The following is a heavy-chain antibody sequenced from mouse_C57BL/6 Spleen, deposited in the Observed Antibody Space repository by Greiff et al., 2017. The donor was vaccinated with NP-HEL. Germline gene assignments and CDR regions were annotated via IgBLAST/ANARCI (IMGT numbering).Heavy chain of an antibody. J-gene: IGHJ3*01. CDR2: IVPENGDT. D-gene: IGHD1-1*01. Sequence: VQLQQSGAELVRPGASVKLSCTASGFNIKDDYMHWVKQRPEQGLEWIGWIVPENGDTEYASKFQGKATITADTSSNTAYLQLSSLTSEDTAVYYCTTADYGSSFWFAYWGQGTLVTVSA. V-gene: IGHV14-4*01. CDR1: GFNIKDDY. CDR3: TTADYGSSFWFAY.